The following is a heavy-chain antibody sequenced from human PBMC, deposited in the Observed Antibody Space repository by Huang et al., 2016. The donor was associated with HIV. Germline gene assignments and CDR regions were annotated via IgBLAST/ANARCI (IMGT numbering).Heavy chain of an antibody. V-gene: IGHV3-30*03. J-gene: IGHJ4*02. Sequence: QILLIESGGGVVQPGRSLRLSCAASGFTFSSYGMHWVRQGPGKGLEWVAVISYDEDNKYYADSVRGRFTISRDNSKNTLYLQMNSLIIEDTAVYYCARGPIRFLAWLLNFDYWGQGALVTVSS. CDR2: ISYDEDNK. CDR3: ARGPIRFLAWLLNFDY. D-gene: IGHD3-3*01. CDR1: GFTFSSYG.